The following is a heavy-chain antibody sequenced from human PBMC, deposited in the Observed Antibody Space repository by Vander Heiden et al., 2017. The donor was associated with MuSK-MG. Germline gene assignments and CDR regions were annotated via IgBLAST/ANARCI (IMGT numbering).Heavy chain of an antibody. V-gene: IGHV1-46*03. CDR2: IDPSGGST. Sequence: QVQLVQSGAEVKKPGASVKVSCTASGYTFTSYYMDWVRQAPGQGLEWMGIIDPSGGSTSYAQKFQGRVTMTRDTSTSTVYMELSSLRSEDTAVYYCARDRSPAGVATSYYFDYWGQGTLVTVSS. CDR1: GYTFTSYY. J-gene: IGHJ4*02. D-gene: IGHD5-12*01. CDR3: ARDRSPAGVATSYYFDY.